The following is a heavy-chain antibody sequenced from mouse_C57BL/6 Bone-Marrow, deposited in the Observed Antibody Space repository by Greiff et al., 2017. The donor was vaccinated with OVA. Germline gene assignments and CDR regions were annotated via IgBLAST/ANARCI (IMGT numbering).Heavy chain of an antibody. J-gene: IGHJ2*01. Sequence: EVKLQESGPGMVKPSQSLSLTCTVTGYSITSGYDWHWIRHFPGNKLEWMGYISYSGSTNYNPSLKSRISITHDTSKNHFFLKLNSVTTEDTATYYCARGLYDGLDYWGQGTTLTVSS. CDR2: ISYSGST. CDR3: ARGLYDGLDY. CDR1: GYSITSGYD. D-gene: IGHD2-3*01. V-gene: IGHV3-1*01.